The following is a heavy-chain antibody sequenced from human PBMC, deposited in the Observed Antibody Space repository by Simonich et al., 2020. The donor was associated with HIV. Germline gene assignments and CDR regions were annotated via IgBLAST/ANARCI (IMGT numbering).Heavy chain of an antibody. CDR2: INHRGNT. CDR1: GGSFSSYY. Sequence: QVQLEQWGAGLLKPSETLSLTCAVYGGSFSSYYWSWIRQPPGKGLEWIGEINHRGNTNYNSALKSRVTKSVDTSKNQFSLKLSSVTAADTAVYYCAAGNELLRFLEWEGTYMDVWGKGTTVTVSS. J-gene: IGHJ6*03. V-gene: IGHV4-34*01. D-gene: IGHD3-3*01. CDR3: AAGNELLRFLEWEGTYMDV.